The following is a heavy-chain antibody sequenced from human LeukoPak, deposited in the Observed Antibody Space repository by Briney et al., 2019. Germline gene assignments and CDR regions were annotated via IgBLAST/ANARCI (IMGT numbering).Heavy chain of an antibody. CDR1: GDSISSGNYY. CDR3: ARDFQGGPNDP. CDR2: IYYSGST. J-gene: IGHJ5*02. D-gene: IGHD2-15*01. V-gene: IGHV4-30-4*01. Sequence: SETLSLTCTVSGDSISSGNYYWTWIRQPPGKGLEWIGYIYYSGSTFYNPSLKSRVTISVDTSKNEFSLKLSSVTAADTAVYYCARDFQGGPNDPWGQGTLVTVSS.